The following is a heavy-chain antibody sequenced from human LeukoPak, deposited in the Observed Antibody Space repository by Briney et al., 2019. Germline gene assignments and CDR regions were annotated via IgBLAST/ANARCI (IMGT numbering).Heavy chain of an antibody. CDR3: ARGRDLDYGGNSGSGY. CDR1: GGTFSSYA. D-gene: IGHD4-23*01. V-gene: IGHV1-69*13. CDR2: IIPIFGTA. J-gene: IGHJ4*02. Sequence: SVNVSCKASGGTFSSYAISWVRQAPGQGLEGMGGIIPIFGTANYAQKFQGRVTITADESTSTAYMELSSLRSEDTAVYYCARGRDLDYGGNSGSGYWGQGTLVTVSS.